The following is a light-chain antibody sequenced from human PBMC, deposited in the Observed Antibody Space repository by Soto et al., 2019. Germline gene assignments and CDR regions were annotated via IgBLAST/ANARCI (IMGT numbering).Light chain of an antibody. CDR2: DNN. Sequence: QSVLTQPPSVSAAPGQKVTISCSGSSSNIGNNYVSWYQHLPGTAPKLLIYDNNKRPSGIPDRFAGSKSGTSATLGITGLQTGDEADYHCATWDSSLTTVVFGGGTKLTVL. CDR1: SSNIGNNY. J-gene: IGLJ2*01. CDR3: ATWDSSLTTVV. V-gene: IGLV1-51*01.